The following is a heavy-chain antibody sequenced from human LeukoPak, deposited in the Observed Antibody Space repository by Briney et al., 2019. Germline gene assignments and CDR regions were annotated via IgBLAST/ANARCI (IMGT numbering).Heavy chain of an antibody. J-gene: IGHJ3*02. CDR2: IIPIFGTA. CDR3: ARDTLESII. CDR1: GGTFSSNT. D-gene: IGHD3-3*01. Sequence: GASVKVSCKTSGGTFSSNTISWVRQAPGQGLEWMGGIIPIFGTANYVQKFQGRVTITTDESTSTAYMELSSLRSEDTAVYYCARDTLESIIWGQGTMVTVSS. V-gene: IGHV1-69*05.